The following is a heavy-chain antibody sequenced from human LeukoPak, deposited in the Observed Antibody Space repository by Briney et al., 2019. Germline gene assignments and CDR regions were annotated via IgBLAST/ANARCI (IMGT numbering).Heavy chain of an antibody. D-gene: IGHD2-15*01. CDR2: INHSGST. CDR3: ARVGYCSGGDCYSRGAPIDY. Sequence: KPSETLSLTCAVYGGSFSGYYWSWIPEPPRKGLEWIGDINHSGSTNFNPSLKSRVAISVDPSKNQFSLKVNSVTAADTAVYFCARVGYCSGGDCYSRGAPIDYWGQGTLVTVSS. J-gene: IGHJ4*02. V-gene: IGHV4-34*01. CDR1: GGSFSGYY.